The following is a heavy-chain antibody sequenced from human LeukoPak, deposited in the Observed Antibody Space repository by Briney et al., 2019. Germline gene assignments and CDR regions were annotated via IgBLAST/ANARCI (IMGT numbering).Heavy chain of an antibody. Sequence: GGSLRLSCAASGFTFSHYWMSWVRQAPGKGLEWVANIKEDGSEKYYVDSLKGRFTISRDNAKNSVYLQMNSLRDEDTAVYYCAELGITMIGGVWGKGTTVTISS. CDR2: IKEDGSEK. D-gene: IGHD3-10*02. CDR3: AELGITMIGGV. J-gene: IGHJ6*04. V-gene: IGHV3-7*01. CDR1: GFTFSHYW.